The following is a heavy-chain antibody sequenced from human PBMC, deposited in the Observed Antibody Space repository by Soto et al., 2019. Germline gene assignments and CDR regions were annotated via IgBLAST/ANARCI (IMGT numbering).Heavy chain of an antibody. Sequence: GESLKISCKGSGYSFTSYWIGWVRQMPGKGLEWMGIIYPGDSDTRYSPSFQGQVTISADKSISTAYLQWSSLKASDTAMYYCAILGTRGYCSSTSCRLDYFDYWGQGTLVTVSS. CDR1: GYSFTSYW. CDR3: AILGTRGYCSSTSCRLDYFDY. CDR2: IYPGDSDT. D-gene: IGHD2-2*01. J-gene: IGHJ4*02. V-gene: IGHV5-51*01.